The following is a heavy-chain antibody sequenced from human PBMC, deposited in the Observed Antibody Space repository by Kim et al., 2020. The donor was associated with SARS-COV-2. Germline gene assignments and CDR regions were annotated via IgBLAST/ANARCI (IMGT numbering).Heavy chain of an antibody. V-gene: IGHV1-46*01. J-gene: IGHJ6*03. Sequence: KFQGRVTMTRDTSTSTVYMELSSLRSEDTAVYYCARSWDSSGYYYNYMDVWGKGTTVTVSS. CDR3: ARSWDSSGYYYNYMDV. D-gene: IGHD3-22*01.